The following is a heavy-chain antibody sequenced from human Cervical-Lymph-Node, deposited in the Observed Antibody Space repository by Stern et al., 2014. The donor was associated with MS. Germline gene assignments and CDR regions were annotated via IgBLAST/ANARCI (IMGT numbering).Heavy chain of an antibody. CDR3: AREGSGTYQGYYFDY. J-gene: IGHJ4*02. D-gene: IGHD1-26*01. CDR1: GFIFRDYS. Sequence: EVQLVESGGGLVQPGGSLRLSCATSGFIFRDYSMNWVRQAPGQGLEWVSSISGSSSYSFYADSVKGRFTISRDNAKNSLYLQMNSLSAEDTAVYFCAREGSGTYQGYYFDYWGQGTLVTVSS. CDR2: ISGSSSYS. V-gene: IGHV3-21*01.